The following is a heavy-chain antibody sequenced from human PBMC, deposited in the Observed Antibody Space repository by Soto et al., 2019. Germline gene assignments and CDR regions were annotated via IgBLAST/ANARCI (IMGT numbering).Heavy chain of an antibody. V-gene: IGHV3-30-3*01. CDR3: ARDKATVTTLGWFDP. Sequence: QVQLVESGGGVVQPGRSLRLSCAASGFTFSSYAMHWVRQAPGKGLEWVAVISYDGSNKYYADSVKGRFTISRDNSKNTLYLQMNSLRAEDKAVYYCARDKATVTTLGWFDPWGQGTLVTVSS. CDR1: GFTFSSYA. CDR2: ISYDGSNK. J-gene: IGHJ5*02. D-gene: IGHD4-17*01.